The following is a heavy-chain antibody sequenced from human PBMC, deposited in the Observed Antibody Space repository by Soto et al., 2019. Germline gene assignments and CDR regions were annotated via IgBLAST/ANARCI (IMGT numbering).Heavy chain of an antibody. CDR1: GFTFSDYY. J-gene: IGHJ6*02. D-gene: IGHD3-9*01. V-gene: IGHV3-11*01. Sequence: QVQLVESGGGLVKPGGSLRLSCAASGFTFSDYYMSWIRQAPGRGLEWVSYISSSGSTIYYADSVKGRFTISRDNAKNSLYLQMNSLRAEDTAVYYCAGEYFDWLPKADYYYGMDVWGQGTTVTVSS. CDR2: ISSSGSTI. CDR3: AGEYFDWLPKADYYYGMDV.